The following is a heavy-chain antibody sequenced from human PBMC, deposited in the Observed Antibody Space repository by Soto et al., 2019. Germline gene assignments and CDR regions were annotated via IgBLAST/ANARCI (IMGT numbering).Heavy chain of an antibody. Sequence: EVQLLESGGGLVQPGGSLRLSCAASGFTFSSYAMSWVRQAPGKGLEWVSAISGSGGSTYYADSVKGRFTISRDNSKNTLYLQMNRLRAEDTAVYYCAKGVAYYGSGSYYLFDYWGQGTLVTVSS. V-gene: IGHV3-23*01. CDR3: AKGVAYYGSGSYYLFDY. D-gene: IGHD3-10*01. CDR2: ISGSGGST. CDR1: GFTFSSYA. J-gene: IGHJ4*02.